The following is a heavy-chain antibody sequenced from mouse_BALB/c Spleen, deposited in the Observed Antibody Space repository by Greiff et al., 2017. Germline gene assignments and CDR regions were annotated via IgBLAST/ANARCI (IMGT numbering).Heavy chain of an antibody. CDR2: IWGDGST. Sequence: VQGVESGPGLVAPSQSLSITCTVSGFSLTGYGVNWVRQPPGKGLEWLGMIWGDGSTDYNSALKSRLSISKDNSKSQVFLKMNSLQTDDTARYYCARVYYYGSSYWYFDVWGAGTTVTVSS. CDR3: ARVYYYGSSYWYFDV. CDR1: GFSLTGYG. V-gene: IGHV2-6-7*01. J-gene: IGHJ1*01. D-gene: IGHD1-1*01.